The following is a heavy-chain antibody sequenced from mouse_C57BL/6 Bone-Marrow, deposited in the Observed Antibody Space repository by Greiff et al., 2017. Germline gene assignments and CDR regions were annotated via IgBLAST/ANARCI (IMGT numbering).Heavy chain of an antibody. V-gene: IGHV4-1*01. CDR1: GVDFSRYW. CDR2: INPDSSTI. Sequence: EADGVDFSRYWMSWVRRAPGKGLEWIGEINPDSSTINYAPSLKDKFIISRDNAKNTLYLQMSKVRSEDTALYYCARREKNGNYDYWGQGTTLTVSS. CDR3: ARREKNGNYDY. D-gene: IGHD1-3*01. J-gene: IGHJ2*01.